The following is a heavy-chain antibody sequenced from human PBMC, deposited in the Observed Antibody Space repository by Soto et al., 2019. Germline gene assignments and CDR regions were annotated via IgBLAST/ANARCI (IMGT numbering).Heavy chain of an antibody. CDR3: ARGSPVDIVATASFDY. V-gene: IGHV3-30-3*01. CDR2: ISFDGSNK. Sequence: GGSLRLSCAASGFSITSYAMHWVRQAPGKGLEWVADISFDGSNKFYADSVKGRFTISRDNSKSTLYLEMNSPRAEDTAVYYCARGSPVDIVATASFDYWGQGTLVTVSS. CDR1: GFSITSYA. J-gene: IGHJ4*02. D-gene: IGHD5-12*01.